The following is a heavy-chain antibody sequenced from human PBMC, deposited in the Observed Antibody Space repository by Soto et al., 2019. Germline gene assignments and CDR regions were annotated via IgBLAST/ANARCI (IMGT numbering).Heavy chain of an antibody. Sequence: PGGSLRLSCAASGFTFSSYSMNWVRQAPGKGLEWVSSISSSSSYIYYADSVKGRFTISRDNAKNSLYLQMNSLRAEDTAVYYCASDDYGRDSSGYYRHCGQGTLLTVS. CDR3: ASDDYGRDSSGYYRH. CDR2: ISSSSSYI. CDR1: GFTFSSYS. D-gene: IGHD3-22*01. V-gene: IGHV3-21*01. J-gene: IGHJ4*02.